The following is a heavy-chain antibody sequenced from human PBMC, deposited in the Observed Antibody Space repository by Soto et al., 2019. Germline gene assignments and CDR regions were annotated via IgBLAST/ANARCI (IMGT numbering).Heavy chain of an antibody. CDR3: ARRGTYYFDY. D-gene: IGHD5-12*01. Sequence: QVQLRESGPGLVEPSQTLCLTCTASGDSINTLSYFWSWIRQHPQKGLEWIGYVHSTGNTYYNPSLESRVTISIDSSENKFSLDPDSLTAADTAVYYCARRGTYYFDYWGQGIRVTVSS. J-gene: IGHJ4*02. CDR2: VHSTGNT. V-gene: IGHV4-31*03. CDR1: GDSINTLSYF.